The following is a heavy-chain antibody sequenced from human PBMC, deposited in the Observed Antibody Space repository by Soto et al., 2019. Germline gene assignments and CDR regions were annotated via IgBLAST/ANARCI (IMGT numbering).Heavy chain of an antibody. D-gene: IGHD3-22*01. V-gene: IGHV3-48*02. CDR2: ISTSSSTI. CDR3: ARYGHYFDTLGYYRVFGAFKF. Sequence: GGSRRRFCAPSGFPFCRFNMDGVIYAPGMGAERVSYISTSSSTIYYADSVKGRFTICRDHAENSLYLHMNSLRDEDTSVYYCARYGHYFDTLGYYRVFGAFKFWSQGTMVTV. CDR1: GFPFCRFN. J-gene: IGHJ3*01.